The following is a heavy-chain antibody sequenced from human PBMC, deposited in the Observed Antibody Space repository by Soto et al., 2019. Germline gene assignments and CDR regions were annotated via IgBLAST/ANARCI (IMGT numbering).Heavy chain of an antibody. CDR2: IYTSGST. CDR3: ARDRGVYYDSSGYNNWFDP. V-gene: IGHV4-4*07. J-gene: IGHJ5*02. CDR1: GGSISSYY. D-gene: IGHD3-22*01. Sequence: SETLSLTCTVSGGSISSYYWSWIRQPAGKGLEWIGRIYTSGSTNYNPSLKSRVTMSVDTSKNQFSLKLSSVTAADTAVYYCARDRGVYYDSSGYNNWFDPWGQGTLVTVYS.